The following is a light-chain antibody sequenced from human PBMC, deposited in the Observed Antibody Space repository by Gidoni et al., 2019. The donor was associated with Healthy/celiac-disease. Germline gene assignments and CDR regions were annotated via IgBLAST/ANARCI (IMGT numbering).Light chain of an antibody. Sequence: DIQMTQSPSSLSASVGDRVTITCQASQDISNYLNWYQQKPGKAPKLLIYDASNLETGVPSRFSGSGSGTDFTFTISSLQPEDIATYDCQQYDNLPPYTFXQXTKLEIK. CDR2: DAS. CDR3: QQYDNLPPYT. J-gene: IGKJ2*01. CDR1: QDISNY. V-gene: IGKV1-33*01.